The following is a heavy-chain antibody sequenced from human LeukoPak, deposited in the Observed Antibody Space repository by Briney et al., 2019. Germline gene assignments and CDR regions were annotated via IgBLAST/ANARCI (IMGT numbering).Heavy chain of an antibody. CDR1: GFTFDDYA. Sequence: GRSLRLSCAASGFTFDDYAMHWVRQAPGKGLEWVSGISWNSGSIGYADSVKGRFTISRDNAKNSLYLQMNSLRAEDTALYYCAKDSSSSGWYDIDYRGQGTLVTVSS. CDR3: AKDSSSSGWYDIDY. CDR2: ISWNSGSI. D-gene: IGHD6-19*01. J-gene: IGHJ4*02. V-gene: IGHV3-9*01.